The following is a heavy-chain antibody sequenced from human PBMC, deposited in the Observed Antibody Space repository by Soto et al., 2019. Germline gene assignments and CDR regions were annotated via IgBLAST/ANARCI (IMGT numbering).Heavy chain of an antibody. Sequence: EVQLLGSGGGLVQPGGSLRLSCVGSGFTFSTYWMNWVRQAPGKGLEWVANINPDGNVGTYVDSVRGRFTTSRDNAKNSLYLQRNSPRANDPAVYFCPGSRGHDYNYWGQVIMVTVSS. CDR2: INPDGNVG. CDR1: GFTFSTYW. CDR3: PGSRGHDYNY. J-gene: IGHJ4*02. D-gene: IGHD4-4*01. V-gene: IGHV3-7*03.